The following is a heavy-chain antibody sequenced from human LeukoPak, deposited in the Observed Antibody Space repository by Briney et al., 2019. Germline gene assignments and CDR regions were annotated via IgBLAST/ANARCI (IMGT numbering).Heavy chain of an antibody. CDR2: VNPGGSST. D-gene: IGHD4-11*01. CDR3: ARSNQADDY. V-gene: IGHV3-74*01. CDR1: GFTFSSYW. J-gene: IGHJ4*02. Sequence: GESLRLSCAAAGFTFSSYWMHWVRQVPGKGLVWVSRVNPGGSSTAYADSVKGRFSISRDNARNTLYLQMNSLRDEDTAVYYCARSNQADDYWGQGTLVTVSS.